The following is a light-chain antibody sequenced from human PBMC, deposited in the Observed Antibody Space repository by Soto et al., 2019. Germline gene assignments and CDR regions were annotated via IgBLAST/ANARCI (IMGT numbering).Light chain of an antibody. CDR3: QQRSNWPPTLT. CDR2: DAS. J-gene: IGKJ4*01. V-gene: IGKV3-11*01. Sequence: EIVLTQSPATLSLSPGERATLSCRASQSVSSYLAWYQQKPGQAPRLLIYDASNRATGIPARFSGSGSVTDFTLTISSLEPADFAVYYCQQRSNWPPTLTFGGGTKVEIK. CDR1: QSVSSY.